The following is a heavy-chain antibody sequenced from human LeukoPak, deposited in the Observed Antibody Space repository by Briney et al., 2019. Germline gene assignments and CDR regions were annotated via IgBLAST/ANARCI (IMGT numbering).Heavy chain of an antibody. Sequence: AGGSLRLSCAASGFTFDDYAMHWVRQAPGKGLEWVSGISWNSGSIGYADSVKGRFTISRDNAKNSLYLQMNSLRAEDTAVYYCAGGHGYSYGPSHVAFDIWGQGTMVTVSS. CDR3: AGGHGYSYGPSHVAFDI. J-gene: IGHJ3*02. CDR1: GFTFDDYA. V-gene: IGHV3-9*01. CDR2: ISWNSGSI. D-gene: IGHD5-18*01.